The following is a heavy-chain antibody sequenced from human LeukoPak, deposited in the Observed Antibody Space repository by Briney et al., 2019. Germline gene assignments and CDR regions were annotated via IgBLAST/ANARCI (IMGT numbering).Heavy chain of an antibody. CDR3: VREEPAGSNDY. CDR2: ISPNGGST. Sequence: GGSLRLSCAASGXTFSNFPMHWVRQAPGKGLEYVLAISPNGGSTYYANSVKGRFTISRDNSKNTVYLQMGSLRADDMAVYYCVREEPAGSNDYWGQGTLVTVSS. D-gene: IGHD1-14*01. CDR1: GXTFSNFP. V-gene: IGHV3-64*01. J-gene: IGHJ4*02.